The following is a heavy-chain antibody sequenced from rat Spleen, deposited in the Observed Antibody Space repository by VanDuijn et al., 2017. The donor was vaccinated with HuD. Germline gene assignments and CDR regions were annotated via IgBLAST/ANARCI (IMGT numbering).Heavy chain of an antibody. Sequence: EVQLVESGGGLVQPGRSMKLSCAASGLSFSNYGVAWVRQAPTKGLEWVASISSGGRKTYYRESGKGRFTFSRDNAKNTLHLQMDSLRSEDTATYYCVRYGSYDNWFAYWGQGTLVTVSS. V-gene: IGHV5S13*01. CDR2: ISSGGRKT. CDR3: VRYGSYDNWFAY. D-gene: IGHD1-8*01. J-gene: IGHJ3*01. CDR1: GLSFSNYG.